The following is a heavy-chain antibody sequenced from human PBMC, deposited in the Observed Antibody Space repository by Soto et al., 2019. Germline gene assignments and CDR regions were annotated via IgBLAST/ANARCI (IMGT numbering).Heavy chain of an antibody. J-gene: IGHJ4*02. CDR3: AKGGGGAYDYVWGSYPNGYYFDY. CDR2: ISYDGSNK. V-gene: IGHV3-30*18. D-gene: IGHD3-16*02. Sequence: QVQLVESGGGVVQPGRSLRLSCAASGFTFSSYGMHWVRQAPGKGLEWVAVISYDGSNKYYADSVKGRFTISRDNSKNTLYLQMNSLRAEDTAVYYCAKGGGGAYDYVWGSYPNGYYFDYWGQGTLVTVSS. CDR1: GFTFSSYG.